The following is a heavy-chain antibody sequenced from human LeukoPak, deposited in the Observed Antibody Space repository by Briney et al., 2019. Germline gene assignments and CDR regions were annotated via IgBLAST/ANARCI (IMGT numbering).Heavy chain of an antibody. J-gene: IGHJ4*02. CDR1: GYTFTGHY. CDR3: ARGLYYYDSSGYSY. CDR2: INPNSGGT. Sequence: ASVTVSCKASGYTFTGHYLHWVRQAPGQGLEWMGWINPNSGGTNYAQKFQGRVTRTRDTSISTAYMELSRLRSDDTAVYYCARGLYYYDSSGYSYWGQGTLVTVSS. D-gene: IGHD3-22*01. V-gene: IGHV1-2*02.